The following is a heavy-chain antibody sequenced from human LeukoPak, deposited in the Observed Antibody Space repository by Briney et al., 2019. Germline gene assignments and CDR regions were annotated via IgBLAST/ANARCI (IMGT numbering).Heavy chain of an antibody. J-gene: IGHJ4*02. Sequence: PGGSLRLSCAASGFTFSSYSMTWVRQAPGKGLEWVSSISSSSSYIYYADSLKGRFTISRDSAKNSLYLQMNSLRAEDTAVYYCARASDPIVGARGYFDYWGQGALVTVSS. CDR3: ARASDPIVGARGYFDY. CDR1: GFTFSSYS. V-gene: IGHV3-21*01. CDR2: ISSSSSYI. D-gene: IGHD1-26*01.